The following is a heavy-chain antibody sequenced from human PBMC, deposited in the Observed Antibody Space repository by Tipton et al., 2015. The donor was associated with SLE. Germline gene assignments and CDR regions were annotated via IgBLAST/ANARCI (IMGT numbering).Heavy chain of an antibody. CDR2: ITSRGTTK. CDR1: GFSFDTYA. CDR3: ARGDYYMDV. J-gene: IGHJ6*03. Sequence: SLRLSCAASGFSFDTYAMNWVRQAPGKGLEWVSYITSRGTTKYYADSVKGRFTISRDNAKNSLYLEINSLRAEGTAVYYCARGDYYMDVWGNGTSVTVPS. V-gene: IGHV3-48*03.